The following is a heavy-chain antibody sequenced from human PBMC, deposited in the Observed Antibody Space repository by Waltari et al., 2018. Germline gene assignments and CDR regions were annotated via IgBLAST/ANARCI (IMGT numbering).Heavy chain of an antibody. V-gene: IGHV4-34*01. CDR3: ARRVGIAAAGTRRRGYYYYMDV. J-gene: IGHJ6*03. CDR1: GGSFSGYY. D-gene: IGHD6-13*01. CDR2: INHSGST. Sequence: QVQLQQWGAGLLKPSETLSLTCAVYGGSFSGYYWSWIRQPPGKGLEWIGEINHSGSTNYNPSLKSRVTISVDTSKNQFSLKLSSVTAADTAVYYCARRVGIAAAGTRRRGYYYYMDVWGKGTTVTVSS.